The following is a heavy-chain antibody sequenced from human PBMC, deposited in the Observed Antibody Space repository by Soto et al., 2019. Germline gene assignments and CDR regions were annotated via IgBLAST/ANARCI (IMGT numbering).Heavy chain of an antibody. CDR3: ARDLSIVVVKTSNYYYYGMDV. D-gene: IGHD3-22*01. Sequence: QVQLQESGPGLVKPSETLSLTCTVSGGSISSYYWSWIRQPPGKGLEWIGYIYYSGSTNYNPSLKRRVTISVDTSKIQFPLKLSSVTAADTAVYYCARDLSIVVVKTSNYYYYGMDVWGQGTTVTVSS. V-gene: IGHV4-59*01. CDR2: IYYSGST. J-gene: IGHJ6*02. CDR1: GGSISSYY.